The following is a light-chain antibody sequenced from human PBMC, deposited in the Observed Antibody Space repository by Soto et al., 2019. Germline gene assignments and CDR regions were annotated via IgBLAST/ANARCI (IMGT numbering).Light chain of an antibody. CDR3: QSSDSSLHVV. V-gene: IGLV1-40*01. Sequence: QSVLTQPPSVSRAPGQRVTISCTGSSSNIGAGYDVHWYQQLPGTAPKLLIYGNSNRPSGVPDRFSGSKSGTSASLVITGLQAEDEANYHCQSSDSSLHVVFGGGTKLTVL. CDR1: SSNIGAGYD. J-gene: IGLJ2*01. CDR2: GNS.